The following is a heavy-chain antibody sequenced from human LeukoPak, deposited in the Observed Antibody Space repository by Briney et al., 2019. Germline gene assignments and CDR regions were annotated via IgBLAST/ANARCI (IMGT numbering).Heavy chain of an antibody. CDR3: AKDWDMAPGY. V-gene: IGHV3-23*01. J-gene: IGHJ4*02. CDR1: GFTFSSYA. CDR2: ISGSDYST. D-gene: IGHD2-15*01. Sequence: GGFLRPSCAASGFTFSSYAMSWVRQAPGKGLEWVSSISGSDYSTYYADSVKGRFTISRDNSKNTLYLQMNGLRAEDTAIYYCAKDWDMAPGYWGQGTLVTVSS.